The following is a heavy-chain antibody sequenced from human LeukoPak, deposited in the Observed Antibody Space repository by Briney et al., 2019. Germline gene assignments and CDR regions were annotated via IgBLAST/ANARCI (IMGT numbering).Heavy chain of an antibody. J-gene: IGHJ4*02. CDR2: IKQDGSEK. V-gene: IGHV3-7*01. CDR3: AREEIAVAGIGLDY. Sequence: GGSLRLSCTTSGITFSNSWMSWVRQAPGKGLEWVANIKQDGSEKYHVDSVKGRFTISRDNAKNSLYLQMNSLRAEDTAVYYCAREEIAVAGIGLDYWGQGTLVTVSS. CDR1: GITFSNSW. D-gene: IGHD6-19*01.